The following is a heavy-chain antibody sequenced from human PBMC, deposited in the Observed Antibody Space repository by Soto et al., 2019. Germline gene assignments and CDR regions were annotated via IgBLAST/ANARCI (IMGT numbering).Heavy chain of an antibody. J-gene: IGHJ4*02. D-gene: IGHD3-3*01. Sequence: SETLSLTCTVSGGSISSYYWSWIRQPPGKGLEWIGYIYYSGSTNYNPSLKSRVTISIDTSKNQFSLKLSSVTAADTAVYYCARTSYYDFWSGKFDYWGQGTLVTVSS. CDR2: IYYSGST. CDR3: ARTSYYDFWSGKFDY. CDR1: GGSISSYY. V-gene: IGHV4-59*08.